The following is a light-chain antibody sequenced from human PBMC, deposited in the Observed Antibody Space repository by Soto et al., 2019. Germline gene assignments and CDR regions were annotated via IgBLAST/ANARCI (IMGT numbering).Light chain of an antibody. CDR2: EVS. CDR3: SLYTTVSIHV. J-gene: IGLJ1*01. Sequence: QSALTQPPSVSGSPGQSVTISCTGTSSDLASYNRVSWYQRPPGTVPKLVIYEVSNRPSGIPDRFSGSKSGTTASLTISGLHTEDEAKYYCSLYTTVSIHVFGNGTKVTVL. V-gene: IGLV2-18*01. CDR1: SSDLASYNR.